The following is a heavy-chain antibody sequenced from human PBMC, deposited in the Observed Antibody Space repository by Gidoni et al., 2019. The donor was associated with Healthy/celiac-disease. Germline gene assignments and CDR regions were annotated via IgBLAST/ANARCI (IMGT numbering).Heavy chain of an antibody. V-gene: IGHV3-21*01. CDR2: ISSSSSYI. CDR3: ARDLVEWVGVEMANKMDY. CDR1: GFPFGSYS. Sequence: EVQLVESGGGLVKPGGSLRLSCAASGFPFGSYSMNWVRQAPGKGLEWVSTISSSSSYIYYADSVKGRFTISRDNAKNSLYLQMNSLRAEDTAVYYCARDLVEWVGVEMANKMDYWGQGTLVTVSS. J-gene: IGHJ4*02. D-gene: IGHD2-8*01.